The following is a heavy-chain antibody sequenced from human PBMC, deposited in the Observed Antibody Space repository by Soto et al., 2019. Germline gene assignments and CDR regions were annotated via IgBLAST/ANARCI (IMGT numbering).Heavy chain of an antibody. J-gene: IGHJ4*02. CDR1: GFTFSSYG. CDR2: ISYDGSNK. V-gene: IGHV3-30*18. D-gene: IGHD2-8*01. Sequence: GGSLRLSCAASGFTFSSYGMHWVRQAPGKGLEWVAVISYDGSNKYYADSVKGRFTISRDNSKNTLYLQMNSLRAEDTAVYYCAKDSRAMILMVYAPVPGLDYWGQGTLVTVSS. CDR3: AKDSRAMILMVYAPVPGLDY.